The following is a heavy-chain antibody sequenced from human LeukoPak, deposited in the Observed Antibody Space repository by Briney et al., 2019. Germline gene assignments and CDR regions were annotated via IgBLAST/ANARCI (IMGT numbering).Heavy chain of an antibody. D-gene: IGHD3-16*01. Sequence: GGSLKISCKGSGYRFTSYWIGWVRQMPGKGLEYMGIIYPADSDTRYSPSFQGQVTISADKSISTAYLQWSSLKASDTAMYYCARPGQLGEYTPYYFDFWGQGTLVTVSS. CDR2: IYPADSDT. CDR3: ARPGQLGEYTPYYFDF. J-gene: IGHJ4*02. CDR1: GYRFTSYW. V-gene: IGHV5-51*01.